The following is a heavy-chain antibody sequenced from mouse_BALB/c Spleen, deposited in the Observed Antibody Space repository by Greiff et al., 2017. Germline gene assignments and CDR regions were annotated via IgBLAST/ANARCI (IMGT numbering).Heavy chain of an antibody. CDR1: GYSITSDYA. CDR2: ISYSGST. CDR3: ARSGDYDPFDY. Sequence: EVKLMESGPGLVKPSQSLSLTCTVTGYSITSDYAWNWIRQFPGNKLEWMGYISYSGSTSYNPSLKSRISITRDTSKNQFFLQLNSVTTEDTATYYCARSGDYDPFDYWGQGTTLTVSS. J-gene: IGHJ2*01. D-gene: IGHD2-4*01. V-gene: IGHV3-2*02.